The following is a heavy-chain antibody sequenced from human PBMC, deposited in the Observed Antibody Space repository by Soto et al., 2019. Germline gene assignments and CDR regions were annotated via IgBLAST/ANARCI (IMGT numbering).Heavy chain of an antibody. D-gene: IGHD2-15*01. CDR2: IKQGGSAK. J-gene: IGHJ6*02. CDR3: ARECRDKCHYGMDV. CDR1: GFTFNGHW. V-gene: IGHV3-7*01. Sequence: EVQLVEAGGGLVQPGGSLTLSCIASGFTFNGHWMAWVRQAPGKGLEWVANIKQGGSAKFYVDSVRGRFTISRDNAQNSVYLQMDNLRVEDTAIYYCARECRDKCHYGMDVWGQGTTVTVSS.